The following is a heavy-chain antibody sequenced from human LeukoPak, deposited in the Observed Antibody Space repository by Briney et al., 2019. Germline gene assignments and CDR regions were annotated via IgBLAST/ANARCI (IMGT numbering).Heavy chain of an antibody. V-gene: IGHV3-30*04. CDR3: AKDPARVTTPYNWFDP. Sequence: PGGSLRLSCAASGFTFSSYAMHWVRQAPGKGLEWVAVTSYDGSSKNYADSVKGRFTVSRDNPKNTLYLQMNSLRAEDTAVYYCAKDPARVTTPYNWFDPWGQGTLVTVSS. J-gene: IGHJ5*02. CDR2: TSYDGSSK. CDR1: GFTFSSYA. D-gene: IGHD4-17*01.